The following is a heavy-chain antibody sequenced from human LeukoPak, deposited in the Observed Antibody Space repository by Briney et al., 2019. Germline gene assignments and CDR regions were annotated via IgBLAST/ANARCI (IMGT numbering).Heavy chain of an antibody. CDR1: GGSISSGSYY. CDR2: IYTSGST. D-gene: IGHD4-23*01. V-gene: IGHV4-61*02. CDR3: AREGSSADDYGGNWEDLNYYYYYMDV. Sequence: SETLSLTCTVSGGSISSGSYYWSWIRQPAGKGLEWIGRIYTSGSTNYNPSLKSRVTISVDTSKNQFSLKLSSVTAADTAVYYCAREGSSADDYGGNWEDLNYYYYYMDVWGKGTTVTVSS. J-gene: IGHJ6*03.